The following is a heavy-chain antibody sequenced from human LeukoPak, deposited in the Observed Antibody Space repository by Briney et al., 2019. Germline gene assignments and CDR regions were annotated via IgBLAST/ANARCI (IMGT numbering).Heavy chain of an antibody. CDR1: TGSISSSSYY. CDR3: AKSRDSSGYYQAAFDI. V-gene: IGHV4-39*01. D-gene: IGHD3-22*01. CDR2: IYYSGST. Sequence: SETLSLTCIVYTGSISSSSYYWGWIRQPPGKGLEWIGSIYYSGSTYYNPSLKSRVTISVDTSKNQFSLKLSSVTAADTAVYYCAKSRDSSGYYQAAFDIWGQGTMVTVSS. J-gene: IGHJ3*02.